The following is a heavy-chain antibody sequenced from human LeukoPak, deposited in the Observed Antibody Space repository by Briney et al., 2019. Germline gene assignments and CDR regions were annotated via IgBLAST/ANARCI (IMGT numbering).Heavy chain of an antibody. CDR2: ISGNGHQT. D-gene: IGHD3-22*01. Sequence: PGGSRRLSCSASGFTFSRFAMTWVRQAPGRGLEWVSTISGNGHQTYYADSVKGCFSVSRDNSKNILYLQMDSLRADDSALYYCAKDANYYDSSGYFIPFDYWGQGTLVTVSS. V-gene: IGHV3-23*01. CDR1: GFTFSRFA. CDR3: AKDANYYDSSGYFIPFDY. J-gene: IGHJ4*02.